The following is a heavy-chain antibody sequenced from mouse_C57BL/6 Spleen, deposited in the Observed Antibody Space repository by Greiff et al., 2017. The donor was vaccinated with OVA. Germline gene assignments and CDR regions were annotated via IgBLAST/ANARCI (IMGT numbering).Heavy chain of an antibody. V-gene: IGHV1-75*01. CDR2: IFPGSGST. CDR3: ARLLRYAMDY. J-gene: IGHJ4*01. D-gene: IGHD1-1*01. CDR1: GYTFTDYY. Sequence: QVQLQQSGPELVKPGASVKISCKASGYTFTDYYINWVKQRPGQGLEWIGWIFPGSGSTYYNEKFKGKATLTVDKSSSTVYMLLSSLTSEDSAVYFCARLLRYAMDYWGQGTSVTVSS.